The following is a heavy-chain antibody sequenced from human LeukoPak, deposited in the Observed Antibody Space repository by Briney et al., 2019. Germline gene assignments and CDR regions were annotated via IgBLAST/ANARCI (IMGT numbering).Heavy chain of an antibody. CDR1: AFTVSSNY. Sequence: GGSLRLSCAASAFTVSSNYMSWVRQAPGKGLEWVSVIYSAGSTYYADSVKGRFTISRDSSKNTLYLQMISLRAEDTAVYYCAREYYGGNSGYSFDIWGQGTMVTVSS. CDR3: AREYYGGNSGYSFDI. CDR2: IYSAGST. J-gene: IGHJ3*02. D-gene: IGHD4-23*01. V-gene: IGHV3-66*01.